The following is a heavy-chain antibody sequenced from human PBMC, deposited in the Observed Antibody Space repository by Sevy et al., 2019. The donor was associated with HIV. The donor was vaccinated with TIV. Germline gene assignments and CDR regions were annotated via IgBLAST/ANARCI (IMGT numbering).Heavy chain of an antibody. D-gene: IGHD2-15*01. J-gene: IGHJ6*02. CDR1: GFTFDDYA. V-gene: IGHV3-9*01. CDR2: ISWNSGSI. CDR3: AKGDSMDV. Sequence: GGSLRLSCAASGFTFDDYAMHWVRQAPGKGLQWVSGISWNSGSIGYADSVKGRFTISRDNAKNSLYMEMNSLRAEDTALYYCAKGDSMDVWGQGTTVTVSS.